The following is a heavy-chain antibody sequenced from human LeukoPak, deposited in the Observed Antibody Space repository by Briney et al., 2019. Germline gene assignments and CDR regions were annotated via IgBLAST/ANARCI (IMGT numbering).Heavy chain of an antibody. CDR3: ARVDIAVAGIYYFDC. D-gene: IGHD6-19*01. Sequence: ASVKVSCKASGYTFTSYDINWVRQATGQGLEWTGWMNPNSGNTGYAQKFQGRVTITRNTSISTAYMELSSLRSEDTAVYYCARVDIAVAGIYYFDCWGQGALVTVSS. CDR2: MNPNSGNT. J-gene: IGHJ4*02. CDR1: GYTFTSYD. V-gene: IGHV1-8*03.